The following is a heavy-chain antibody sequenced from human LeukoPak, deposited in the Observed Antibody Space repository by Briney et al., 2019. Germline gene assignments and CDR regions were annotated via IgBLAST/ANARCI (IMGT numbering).Heavy chain of an antibody. CDR1: GGTFSNYT. J-gene: IGHJ3*02. CDR2: IIPILGIA. CDR3: ARRDIVVVPAARDAFDI. Sequence: ASVKVSCKASGGTFSNYTISWVRQAPGQGLEWMGRIIPILGIANYAQKFQGRVTITADKSTSTAYMELSSLRSEDTAVYYCARRDIVVVPAARDAFDIWGQGTMVTVSS. D-gene: IGHD2-2*01. V-gene: IGHV1-69*02.